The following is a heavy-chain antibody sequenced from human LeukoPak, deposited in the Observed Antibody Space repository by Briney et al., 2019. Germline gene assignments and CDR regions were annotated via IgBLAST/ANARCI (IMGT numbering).Heavy chain of an antibody. CDR2: ISAYNGNT. CDR3: ARDRAVPGAFDI. CDR1: XYXFXSYG. D-gene: IGHD6-6*01. J-gene: IGHJ3*02. V-gene: IGHV1-18*01. Sequence: VTVXCXXXXYXFXSYGISWVRQAPGQGLEWMGWISAYNGNTNYAQKLQGRVTMTTDTSTSTAYMELRSLRSDDTAVYYCARDRAVPGAFDIWGQGTMVTVSS.